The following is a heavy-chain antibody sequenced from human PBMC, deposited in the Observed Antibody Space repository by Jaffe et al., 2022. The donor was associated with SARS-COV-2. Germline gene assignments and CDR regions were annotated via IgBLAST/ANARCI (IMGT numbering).Heavy chain of an antibody. CDR1: GFTFNSYA. V-gene: IGHV3-23*01. J-gene: IGHJ2*01. CDR2: LNGGGDNP. CDR3: AKDFFTGGSGWFWYFDL. Sequence: EVQLLESGGGLVQPGESLRLSCVASGFTFNSYAMSWARQAPGKGLEWVSALNGGGDNPYYADSVKGRFTISRDNSQNTLYLQMNSLRAEDTAVYYCAKDFFTGGSGWFWYFDLWGRGTLVTVSS. D-gene: IGHD6-13*01.